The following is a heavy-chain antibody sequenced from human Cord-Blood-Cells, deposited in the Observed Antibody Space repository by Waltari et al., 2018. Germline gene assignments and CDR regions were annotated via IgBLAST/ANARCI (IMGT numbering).Heavy chain of an antibody. Sequence: QVQLVQSGAVVKKPGSSVNVSCKASGGAFSRHALSWVRRAPGQGLEWMGSIIPILGIANDAQKCQGRVTITADKSTSTAYMELSSLRSEDTAVYYCARALPDNAFDIWGQGTMVTVSS. J-gene: IGHJ3*02. CDR3: ARALPDNAFDI. CDR1: GGAFSRHA. V-gene: IGHV1-69*09. CDR2: IIPILGIA.